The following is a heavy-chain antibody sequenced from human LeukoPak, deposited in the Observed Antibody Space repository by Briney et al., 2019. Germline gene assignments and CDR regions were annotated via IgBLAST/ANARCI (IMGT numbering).Heavy chain of an antibody. J-gene: IGHJ4*02. D-gene: IGHD3-10*01. CDR2: ISGSGGST. CDR3: AKRGEDYYGSGSYPDY. Sequence: GGSLRLSCAASGFTFSSNAMSWVRQAPGKGLEWVSAISGSGGSTYYADSVKGRFTISRDNSKNTLYLQMNSLRAEDTAVYYCAKRGEDYYGSGSYPDYWGQGTLVTVSS. V-gene: IGHV3-23*01. CDR1: GFTFSSNA.